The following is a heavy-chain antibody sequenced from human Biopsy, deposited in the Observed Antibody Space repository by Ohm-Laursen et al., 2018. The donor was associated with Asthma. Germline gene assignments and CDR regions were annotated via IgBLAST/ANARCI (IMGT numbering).Heavy chain of an antibody. V-gene: IGHV4-30-2*06. D-gene: IGHD2-21*02. CDR1: GDSIDSGDYS. CDR2: IYRNGDT. J-gene: IGHJ4*02. Sequence: SDTLSLTCGVSGDSIDSGDYSWTWIRQSPGVGLEWIGYIYRNGDTYYNPTLKNRVTISIDRPKNQFSLRLRSVTAADTAVYYCARGWNCGGDCYSLDYWGQGTLVTVSS. CDR3: ARGWNCGGDCYSLDY.